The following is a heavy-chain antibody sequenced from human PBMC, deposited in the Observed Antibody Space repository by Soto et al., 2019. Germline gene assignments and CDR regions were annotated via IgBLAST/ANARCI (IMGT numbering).Heavy chain of an antibody. CDR3: AKDRVATITGGYFFDY. J-gene: IGHJ4*02. Sequence: QPGGSLRLSCAASGFTFSSYAMSWVRQAPGKGLEWVSAISGSGGSTYYADSVKGRFTISRDNSKNTLYLQMNSLRAEDTAVYYCAKDRVATITGGYFFDYWGQGTLVTV. V-gene: IGHV3-23*01. D-gene: IGHD5-12*01. CDR2: ISGSGGST. CDR1: GFTFSSYA.